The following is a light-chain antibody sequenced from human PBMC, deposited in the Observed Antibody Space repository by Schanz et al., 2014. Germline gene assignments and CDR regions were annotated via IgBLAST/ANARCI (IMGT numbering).Light chain of an antibody. V-gene: IGKV3D-15*02. CDR2: GAS. J-gene: IGKJ2*01. Sequence: EIVMTQSPATLSVSPGERATLSCRASQSVSSNLAWYQQKPGQAPRLLIYGASTRATGIPARISGSGSGTEFTLTISRLEPEDFAVYYCQQYVTSPYTFGQGTKLEIK. CDR3: QQYVTSPYT. CDR1: QSVSSN.